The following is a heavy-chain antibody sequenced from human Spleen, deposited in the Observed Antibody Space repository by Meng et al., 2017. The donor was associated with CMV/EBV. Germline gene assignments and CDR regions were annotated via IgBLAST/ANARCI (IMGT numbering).Heavy chain of an antibody. CDR1: GGSFSGYY. J-gene: IGHJ6*02. CDR2: INHSGST. Sequence: SETLSLTCAVYGGSFSGYYWSWIRQPPGKGLEWIGEINHSGSTNYNPSLKSRVTISVDTSKNQFSLKLSSVTAADTAVYYCARSPNLLYCSSTSCYYYYYGMDVWGQGTTVTSP. CDR3: ARSPNLLYCSSTSCYYYYYGMDV. V-gene: IGHV4-34*01. D-gene: IGHD2-2*01.